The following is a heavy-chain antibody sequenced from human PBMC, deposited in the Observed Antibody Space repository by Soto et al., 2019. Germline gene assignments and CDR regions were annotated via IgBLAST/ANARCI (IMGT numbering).Heavy chain of an antibody. J-gene: IGHJ5*02. CDR1: GGSFSGYY. V-gene: IGHV4-34*01. CDR3: ARANYDILTGYSGGFDP. D-gene: IGHD3-9*01. Sequence: QVQLQQWGAGLLKPSETLSLTCAVYGGSFSGYYWSWIRQPPGKGLEWIGEINHSGSTNYNPSLKSRVTISVDTSKNQFSLKLGSVTAADTAVYYCARANYDILTGYSGGFDPWGQGTLVTVSS. CDR2: INHSGST.